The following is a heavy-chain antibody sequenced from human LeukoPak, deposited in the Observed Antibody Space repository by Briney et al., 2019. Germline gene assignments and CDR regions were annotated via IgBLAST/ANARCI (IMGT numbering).Heavy chain of an antibody. J-gene: IGHJ4*02. Sequence: PSETLSLTCTVSGGSTSSYYWSWIRQPPGKGLEWIGYIYYSGSTNYNPSLKSRVTISVDTSKNQFSLRLSSVTAADTAVYYCARTGDSSSYYYASYYFDYWGQGTLVTVSS. V-gene: IGHV4-59*01. CDR1: GGSTSSYY. CDR3: ARTGDSSSYYYASYYFDY. D-gene: IGHD3-22*01. CDR2: IYYSGST.